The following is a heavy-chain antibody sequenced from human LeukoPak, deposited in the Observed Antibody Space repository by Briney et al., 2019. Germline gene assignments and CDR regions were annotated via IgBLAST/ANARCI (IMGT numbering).Heavy chain of an antibody. CDR2: ISGSGINT. Sequence: GSLRLSCAASGFTFNNYAMSWVRQAPGKGLEWVSVISGSGINTYYADSVKGRFTISRDNSKNTFSLQMNSLRVEDTAVYYCAKGPSPVLGGGSYFDYWGQGTLVTVSS. J-gene: IGHJ4*02. CDR1: GFTFNNYA. D-gene: IGHD3-16*01. V-gene: IGHV3-23*01. CDR3: AKGPSPVLGGGSYFDY.